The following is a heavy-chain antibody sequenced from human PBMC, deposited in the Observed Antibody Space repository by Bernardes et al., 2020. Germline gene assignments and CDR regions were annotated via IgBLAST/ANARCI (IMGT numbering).Heavy chain of an antibody. J-gene: IGHJ6*02. CDR3: AREGGLYCSSTSCDLVGMDV. D-gene: IGHD2-2*01. CDR2: MNPNSGNT. Sequence: ASVKVSCKASGYTFTSYDINWVRQATGQGLEWMGWMNPNSGNTGYAQKFQGRVTMTRNTSISTAYMELSSLRSEDTAVYYCAREGGLYCSSTSCDLVGMDVWGQGTTVTVSS. V-gene: IGHV1-8*01. CDR1: GYTFTSYD.